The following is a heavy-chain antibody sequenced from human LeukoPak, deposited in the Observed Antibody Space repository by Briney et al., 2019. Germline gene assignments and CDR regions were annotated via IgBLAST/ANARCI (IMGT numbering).Heavy chain of an antibody. V-gene: IGHV1-8*01. J-gene: IGHJ5*02. D-gene: IGHD6-19*01. Sequence: GASVKVSCKASGYTFTSYDINWVRQATGQGLEWMGWMNPNSGSTGYAQKFQGRVTMTRNTSISTAYMELSSLRSEDTAVYYCARVADSSGWSFWFDPWGQGTLVTVSS. CDR3: ARVADSSGWSFWFDP. CDR1: GYTFTSYD. CDR2: MNPNSGST.